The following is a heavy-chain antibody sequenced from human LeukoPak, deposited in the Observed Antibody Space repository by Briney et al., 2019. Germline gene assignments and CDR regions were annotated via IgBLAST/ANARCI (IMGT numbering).Heavy chain of an antibody. CDR1: GFTFSSYA. Sequence: PGGSLRLSCAASGFTFSSYAMSWVCQAPGKGLEWVSAISGSGGSTYYADSVKGRFTISRDNSKNTLYLQMNSLRAEDTAVYYCAKERDYYDSSGYSDYWGQGTLVTVSS. D-gene: IGHD3-22*01. CDR3: AKERDYYDSSGYSDY. V-gene: IGHV3-23*01. CDR2: ISGSGGST. J-gene: IGHJ4*02.